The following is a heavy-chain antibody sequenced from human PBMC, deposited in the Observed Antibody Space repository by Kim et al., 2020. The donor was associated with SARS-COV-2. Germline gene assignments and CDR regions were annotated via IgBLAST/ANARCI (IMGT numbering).Heavy chain of an antibody. CDR3: ARDKVEEGLPWRRAFDI. V-gene: IGHV3-30*01. J-gene: IGHJ3*02. Sequence: VKGRFTISRDNSKNTLYLQMNSLRAEDTAVYYCARDKVEEGLPWRRAFDIWGQGTMVTVSS. D-gene: IGHD2-21*01.